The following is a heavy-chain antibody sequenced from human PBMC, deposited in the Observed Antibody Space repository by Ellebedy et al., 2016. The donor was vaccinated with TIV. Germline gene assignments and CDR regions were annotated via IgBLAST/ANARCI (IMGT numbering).Heavy chain of an antibody. CDR1: GGSISSSSYY. D-gene: IGHD5-12*01. J-gene: IGHJ4*02. CDR3: ARRRGGYDLDY. V-gene: IGHV4-39*01. Sequence: MPSETLSLTCTVSGGSISSSSYYWGWIRQPPGKGLEWIGSIYYSGSTYYNPSLKSRVTISVDTSKNQFPLKLSSVTAADTAVYYCARRRGGYDLDYWGQGTLVTVSS. CDR2: IYYSGST.